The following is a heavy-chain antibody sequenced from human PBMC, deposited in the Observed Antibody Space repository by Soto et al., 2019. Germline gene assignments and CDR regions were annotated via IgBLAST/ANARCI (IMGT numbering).Heavy chain of an antibody. J-gene: IGHJ4*02. D-gene: IGHD6-19*01. Sequence: PGGSLRLSCAASGFTFSSYAMSWVRQAPGKGLEWVSAISGSGGSTYYADSVKGRFTISRDNSKNTLYLQMNSLRAEDTAVYYCAKDSSGWFQTPPDYWGQGTLVTVSS. CDR2: ISGSGGST. CDR3: AKDSSGWFQTPPDY. V-gene: IGHV3-23*01. CDR1: GFTFSSYA.